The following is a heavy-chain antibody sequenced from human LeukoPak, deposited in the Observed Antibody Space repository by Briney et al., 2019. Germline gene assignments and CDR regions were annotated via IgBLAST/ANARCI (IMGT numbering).Heavy chain of an antibody. V-gene: IGHV1-69*13. D-gene: IGHD3-10*01. CDR1: GGTFSSYA. CDR3: ARGGNAYYGSGTYCDY. CDR2: IIPIFGTA. Sequence: SVKVSCKASGGTFSSYAISWVRQAPGQGLEWMGGIIPIFGTANYAQKFQGRVTITADESTSTAYMELSSLRSEDTAVYYCARGGNAYYGSGTYCDYWGQGTLVTVSS. J-gene: IGHJ4*02.